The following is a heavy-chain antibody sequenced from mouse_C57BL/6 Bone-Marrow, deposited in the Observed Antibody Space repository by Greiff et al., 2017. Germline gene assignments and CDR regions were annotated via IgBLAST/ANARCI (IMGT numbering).Heavy chain of an antibody. CDR2: IYPGSGNT. J-gene: IGHJ2*01. D-gene: IGHD2-4*01. V-gene: IGHV1-66*01. Sequence: QVQLQQSGPELVKPGASVKISCKASGYSFTSYYIHWVKQRPGQGLEWIGWIYPGSGNTKYNEKFKGKATLTADTSSSTAYMQLSSLTSEDSAVYYWARGHYDYDGYFDYWGQGTTLTVSS. CDR1: GYSFTSYY. CDR3: ARGHYDYDGYFDY.